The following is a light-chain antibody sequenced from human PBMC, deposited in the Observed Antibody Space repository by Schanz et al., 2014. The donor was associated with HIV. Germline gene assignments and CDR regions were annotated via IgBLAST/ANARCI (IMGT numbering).Light chain of an antibody. CDR3: CSYAGDYWV. J-gene: IGLJ3*02. CDR1: SSNIGAGFD. CDR2: DNT. V-gene: IGLV1-40*01. Sequence: QSVLTQPPSVSGAPGQRVTISCTGSSSNIGAGFDVHWYQLLPGTAPKLLIFDNTNRPSGVPARFSGSKSGSSASLAISGLQAEDEADYYCCSYAGDYWVFGGGTKVTVL.